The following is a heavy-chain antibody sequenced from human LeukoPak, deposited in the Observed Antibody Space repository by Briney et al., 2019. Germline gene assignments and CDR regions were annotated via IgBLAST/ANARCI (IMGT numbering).Heavy chain of an antibody. V-gene: IGHV4-38-2*02. D-gene: IGHD6-13*01. CDR1: GASISGYY. CDR2: IYHSGST. CDR3: ARPIAAAGTGAFDI. J-gene: IGHJ3*02. Sequence: SETLSLTCTVSGASISGYYWGWIRQPPGKGLEWIGSIYHSGSTYHNPSLKSRVTISVDTSKNQFSLKLSSVTAADTAVYYCARPIAAAGTGAFDIWGQGTMVTVSS.